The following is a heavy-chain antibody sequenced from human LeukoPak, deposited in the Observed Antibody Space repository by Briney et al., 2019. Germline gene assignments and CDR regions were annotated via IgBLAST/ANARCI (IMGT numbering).Heavy chain of an antibody. V-gene: IGHV4-59*01. D-gene: IGHD1-20*01. J-gene: IGHJ4*02. CDR3: ARAGITGTTHLDY. CDR1: GGSISSSY. CDR2: IYYSGST. Sequence: SETLSLTCTVSGGSISSSYWSWIRQPPGKGLEWIGYIYYSGSTNYNPSLKSRVTISVDTSKNQFSLKLSSVTAADTAVYYCARAGITGTTHLDYWGQGTLVTVSS.